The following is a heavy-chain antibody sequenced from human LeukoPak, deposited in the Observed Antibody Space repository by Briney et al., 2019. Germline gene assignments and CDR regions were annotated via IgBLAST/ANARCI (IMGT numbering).Heavy chain of an antibody. J-gene: IGHJ4*02. D-gene: IGHD4-17*01. Sequence: EASVKVSCKASGYTFTSYDINWVRQATGQGLEWMGWMNPNSGNTGYAQKFQGRVTITRNTSISTAYMELSSLRSEDTAVYYCARGGDYGDYAGFDYWGQGTLVTVSS. CDR3: ARGGDYGDYAGFDY. V-gene: IGHV1-8*03. CDR1: GYTFTSYD. CDR2: MNPNSGNT.